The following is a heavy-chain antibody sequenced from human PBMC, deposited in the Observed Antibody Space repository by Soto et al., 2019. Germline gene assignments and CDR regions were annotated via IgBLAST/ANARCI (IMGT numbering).Heavy chain of an antibody. V-gene: IGHV5-51*01. J-gene: IGHJ4*02. CDR2: IYPGDSDT. Sequence: GESLKISCKGSGYSFTSYWIGWVRQMPGKGLEWMGIIYPGDSDTRYSPSFQGQVTISADKSISTAYLQWSSLKASDTAMHCCARHAYSSGWYPNDYWGQGTLVTVSS. CDR3: ARHAYSSGWYPNDY. CDR1: GYSFTSYW. D-gene: IGHD6-19*01.